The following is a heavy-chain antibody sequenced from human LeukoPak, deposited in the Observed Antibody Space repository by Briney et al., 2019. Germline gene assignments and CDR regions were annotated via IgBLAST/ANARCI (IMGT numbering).Heavy chain of an antibody. CDR2: IYSGGST. V-gene: IGHV3-53*01. D-gene: IGHD3-10*01. Sequence: GGSLRLSCAASGFTVSSNYMSWVRQAPGKGLEWVSVIYSGGSTYYADSVKGRFTISRDNSKNTLYLQMNSLRAEDTAVYYCASDGVTMVRGVITAFDIWGQGTMVTVSS. CDR3: ASDGVTMVRGVITAFDI. J-gene: IGHJ3*02. CDR1: GFTVSSNY.